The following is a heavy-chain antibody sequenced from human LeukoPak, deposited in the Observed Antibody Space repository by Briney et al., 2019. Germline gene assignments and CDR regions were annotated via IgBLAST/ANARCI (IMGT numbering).Heavy chain of an antibody. CDR3: ARPITMVRGVIFYWFDP. CDR2: INPNSGGT. V-gene: IGHV1-2*02. D-gene: IGHD3-10*01. Sequence: ASVKVSCKASGYTFTSYYMHWVRQAPGQGLEWMGWINPNSGGTNYAQKFQGRVTMTRDTSISTAYMELSRLRSDDTAVYYCARPITMVRGVIFYWFDPWGQGTLVTVSS. J-gene: IGHJ5*02. CDR1: GYTFTSYY.